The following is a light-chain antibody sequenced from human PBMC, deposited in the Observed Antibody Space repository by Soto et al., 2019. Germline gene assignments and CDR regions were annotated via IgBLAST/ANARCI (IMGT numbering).Light chain of an antibody. CDR1: QIISVH. CDR3: QQSFITPYT. CDR2: AAS. J-gene: IGKJ2*01. Sequence: DIQMTQSPSSLSASVGDTVTITCRSSQIISVHLNWYQQKPGKVPKHLIYAASNLHSGVTSRFSGSGSETDFALTISRLQPEDFATFFCQQSFITPYTFGQGTRLEIK. V-gene: IGKV1-39*01.